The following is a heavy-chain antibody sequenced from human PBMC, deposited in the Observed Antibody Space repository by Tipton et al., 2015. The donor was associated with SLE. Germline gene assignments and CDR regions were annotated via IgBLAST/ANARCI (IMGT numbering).Heavy chain of an antibody. CDR3: ARDFAVAGRYDAFDI. V-gene: IGHV1-2*06. D-gene: IGHD6-19*01. CDR2: INPNSGGT. Sequence: QSGAEVKKPGASVKVSCKASGYTFTGYYMHWVRQAPGQGLEWMGRINPNSGGTNYAQKFQGRATMTRDTSISTAYMELSRLRSDDTAVYYCARDFAVAGRYDAFDIWGQGTMVTVSS. J-gene: IGHJ3*02. CDR1: GYTFTGYY.